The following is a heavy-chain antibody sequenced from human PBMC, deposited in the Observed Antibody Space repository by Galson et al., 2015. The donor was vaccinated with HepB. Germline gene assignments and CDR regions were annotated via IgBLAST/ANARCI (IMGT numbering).Heavy chain of an antibody. D-gene: IGHD3-3*01. V-gene: IGHV3-21*01. CDR3: ARDRHDFWSGYGNSDAFDI. CDR1: GFTFSSYS. CDR2: ISSSSSYI. Sequence: SLRLSCAASGFTFSSYSMNWVRQAPGKGLEWVSSISSSSSYIYYADSVKGRFTISRDNAKNSLYLQMNSLRAEDTAVYYCARDRHDFWSGYGNSDAFDIWGQGTMVTVSS. J-gene: IGHJ3*02.